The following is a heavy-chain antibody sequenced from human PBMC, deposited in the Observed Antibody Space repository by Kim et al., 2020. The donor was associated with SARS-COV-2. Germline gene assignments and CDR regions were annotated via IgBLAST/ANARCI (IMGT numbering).Heavy chain of an antibody. Sequence: SNEYYANSVKGRFTISRDNSNLYLQMNSLRVEDTALYYCARDNYGGYLDLWGRGTLVTFSS. CDR3: ARDNYGGYLDL. CDR2: SNE. D-gene: IGHD3-10*01. V-gene: IGHV3-33*01. J-gene: IGHJ2*01.